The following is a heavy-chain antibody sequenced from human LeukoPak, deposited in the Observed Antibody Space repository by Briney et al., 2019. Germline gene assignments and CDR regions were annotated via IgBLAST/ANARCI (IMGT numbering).Heavy chain of an antibody. D-gene: IGHD3-10*01. J-gene: IGHJ4*02. V-gene: IGHV4-34*01. Sequence: SETLSLTCAVYGGSFSGYYWSWIRQPPGKGLEWIGEINHSGSTNYNPSLKSRVTISVDTSKNQFSLKLSSVTAADTAVYYYARGLSITMVRGTFDYWGQGALVTVSS. CDR2: INHSGST. CDR1: GGSFSGYY. CDR3: ARGLSITMVRGTFDY.